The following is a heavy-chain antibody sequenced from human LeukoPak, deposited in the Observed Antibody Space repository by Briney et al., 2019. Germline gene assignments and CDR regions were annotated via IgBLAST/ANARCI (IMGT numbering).Heavy chain of an antibody. V-gene: IGHV4-38-2*01. J-gene: IGHJ4*02. CDR3: ARSGDYIKEGFDY. Sequence: PETLSLTCALPGYSLRIGNAWGWIRQFPGKGREWIGSINHSGITEYNPSLKSRVTLSVDTSKNQFSLQLRSVTAADRALYYCARSGDYIKEGFDYWGQGTQVTVSS. CDR1: GYSLRIGNA. D-gene: IGHD3-22*01. CDR2: INHSGIT.